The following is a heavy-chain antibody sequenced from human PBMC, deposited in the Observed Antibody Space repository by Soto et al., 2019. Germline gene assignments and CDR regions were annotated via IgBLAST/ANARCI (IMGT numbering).Heavy chain of an antibody. CDR3: ATRSPAFDY. Sequence: QVQLVQSGPEVKKPGASVKVSCKTSGYTFTSYGISWVRQAPGQGLEWMGWISTDKGKTNYAQKFQGRVTMTTDTSTSTAYMELRSLRSDDTAVYCCATRSPAFDYWGQGTLLTVSS. CDR2: ISTDKGKT. J-gene: IGHJ4*02. V-gene: IGHV1-18*01. CDR1: GYTFTSYG.